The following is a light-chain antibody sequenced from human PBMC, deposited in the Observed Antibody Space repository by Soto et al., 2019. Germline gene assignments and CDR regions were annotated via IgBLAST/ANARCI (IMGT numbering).Light chain of an antibody. CDR3: QQYGSSPRT. CDR1: HRVSSNY. Sequence: ESVLTQSPDTVSLSSGERGTLSCCASHRVSSNYLAWYQQKPGQAPRLLIYGASSRATGIPYRFSGSGSGTDFTLTISRLEPEDFAVYYCQQYGSSPRTFGQGTKVDIK. CDR2: GAS. V-gene: IGKV3-20*01. J-gene: IGKJ1*01.